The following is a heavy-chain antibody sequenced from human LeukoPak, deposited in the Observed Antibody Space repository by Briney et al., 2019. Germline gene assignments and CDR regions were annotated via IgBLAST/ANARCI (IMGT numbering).Heavy chain of an antibody. CDR3: ARGPPMVRGVRSPFDY. CDR1: GYTFSSYG. Sequence: ASVKVSCKASGYTFSSYGISWVRQAPGQGLEWMGWISTYSGHTNYAQQFQGRVTLTTDTSTSTAYMELRSLRSDDTAVYYCARGPPMVRGVRSPFDYWGQGTLVTVSS. D-gene: IGHD3-10*01. J-gene: IGHJ4*02. CDR2: ISTYSGHT. V-gene: IGHV1-18*01.